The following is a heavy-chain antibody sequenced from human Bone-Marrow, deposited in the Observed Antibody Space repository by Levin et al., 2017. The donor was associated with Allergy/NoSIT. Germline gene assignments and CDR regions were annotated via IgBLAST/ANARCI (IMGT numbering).Heavy chain of an antibody. V-gene: IGHV3-30-3*02. CDR1: GFPFNVYA. CDR3: AHLSADGSFDI. CDR2: ISYDSKIK. Sequence: GGSLRLSCGASGFPFNVYAFHWVRQAPGKGLEWLTFISYDSKIKYYADSVRGRFTISRDNSKNTLYLQMNSLRAEDTALYYCAHLSADGSFDIWGQGTMVTVSS. D-gene: IGHD1-14*01. J-gene: IGHJ3*02.